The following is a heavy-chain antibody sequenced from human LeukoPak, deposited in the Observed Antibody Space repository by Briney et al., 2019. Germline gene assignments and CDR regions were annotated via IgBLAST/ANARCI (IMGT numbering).Heavy chain of an antibody. V-gene: IGHV4-59*01. CDR3: ARGGNCLGGSCYSERGWFDP. CDR2: IYYSGST. CDR1: GGSISSYY. J-gene: IGHJ5*02. Sequence: PSETLSLTCTVSGGSISSYYWSWIRQPPGKGLEWIGYIYYSGSTNYNPSLKSRVTISVDTSKNQFSLKLSPVTAAGPAVYYCARGGNCLGGSCYSERGWFDPWGQGTLVTVSS. D-gene: IGHD2-15*01.